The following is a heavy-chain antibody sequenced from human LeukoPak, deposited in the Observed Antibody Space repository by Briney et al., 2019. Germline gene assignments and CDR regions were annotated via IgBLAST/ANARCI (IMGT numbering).Heavy chain of an antibody. V-gene: IGHV1-2*02. J-gene: IGHJ4*02. CDR2: INPNSGGT. CDR3: ARALSLDY. Sequence: ASVNVSCMASGYTFTYYYIDWVRQAPGQGLEWMGWINPNSGGTNYAQKFQGRVTMTRDTSISTVYMELSSLRSDDTAVYYCARALSLDYWGQGTLVAVSS. CDR1: GYTFTYYY.